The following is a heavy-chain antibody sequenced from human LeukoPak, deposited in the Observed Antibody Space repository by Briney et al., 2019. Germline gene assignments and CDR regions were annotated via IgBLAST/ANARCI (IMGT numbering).Heavy chain of an antibody. CDR3: ARFGVRYGDYIADFDY. D-gene: IGHD4-17*01. Sequence: PGGSLRLSCAASGFTFSSYWMSWVRQAPGKGLEWVANIKQDGSEKNYVDSVKGRFTISRDNAKNSLYLQMNSLRAEDTAVYYCARFGVRYGDYIADFDYWGQGTLITVSS. CDR1: GFTFSSYW. V-gene: IGHV3-7*01. CDR2: IKQDGSEK. J-gene: IGHJ4*02.